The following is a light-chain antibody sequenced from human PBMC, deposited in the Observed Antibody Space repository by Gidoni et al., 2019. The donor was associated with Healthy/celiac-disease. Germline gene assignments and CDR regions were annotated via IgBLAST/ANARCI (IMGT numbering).Light chain of an antibody. V-gene: IGLV3-25*03. CDR2: NDS. CDR1: AFPKQY. CDR3: QSADSSGTYVV. J-gene: IGLJ2*01. Sequence: SSELTQPPSVSVSPGQTARITCSGDAFPKQYAYWYQQKPGQAPVLVIYNDSERPSGIPDRFSGSSSGTTVTLTISGGQEEDEADYYCQSADSSGTYVVFGGGTKLTVL.